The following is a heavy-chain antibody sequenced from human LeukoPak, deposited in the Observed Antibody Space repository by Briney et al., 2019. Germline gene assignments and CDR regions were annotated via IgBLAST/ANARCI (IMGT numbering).Heavy chain of an antibody. Sequence: GGSLRLSCAASGFTFSSYSMNWARQAPGKGLEWVSSISSSSSYIYYADSVKGRFTISRDNAKNSLYLQMNSLRAEDTAVYYCARIGDYGDSSYYFDYWGQGTLVTVSS. D-gene: IGHD4-17*01. CDR1: GFTFSSYS. CDR3: ARIGDYGDSSYYFDY. CDR2: ISSSSSYI. J-gene: IGHJ4*02. V-gene: IGHV3-21*01.